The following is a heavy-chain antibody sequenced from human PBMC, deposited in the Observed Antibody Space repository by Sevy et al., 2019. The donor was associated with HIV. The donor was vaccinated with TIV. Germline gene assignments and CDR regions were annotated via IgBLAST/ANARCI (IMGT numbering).Heavy chain of an antibody. CDR3: ARGGVQTAMASIY. D-gene: IGHD5-18*01. V-gene: IGHV3-74*01. CDR1: GFTFSDYW. Sequence: GGSLRLSCAASGFTFSDYWMHWIRQAPGKGLVWLSHLNFDGSTTNYADSVKGRFTISRDNAKNTLYLQMNSLTAEDTAVYYCARGGVQTAMASIYWGQGALVTVSS. CDR2: LNFDGSTT. J-gene: IGHJ4*02.